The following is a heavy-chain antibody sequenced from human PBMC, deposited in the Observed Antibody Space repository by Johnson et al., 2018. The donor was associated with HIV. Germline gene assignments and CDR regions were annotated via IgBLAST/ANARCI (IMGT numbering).Heavy chain of an antibody. J-gene: IGHJ3*02. Sequence: VQLVESGGGLIQPGGSLRLSCAASGFSVTRNDMNWVRQAPGKGLEWVSVVYRDGNTKYADSVKGRFSISRDNAKNTVDLPLNSLRAEDTAVYYCARDVGAGGGQWLVHAFDIWGQGTMVTVSS. V-gene: IGHV3-53*01. D-gene: IGHD6-19*01. CDR2: VYRDGNT. CDR1: GFSVTRND. CDR3: ARDVGAGGGQWLVHAFDI.